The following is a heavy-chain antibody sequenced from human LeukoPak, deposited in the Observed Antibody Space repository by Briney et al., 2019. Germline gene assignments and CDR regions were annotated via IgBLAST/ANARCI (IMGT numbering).Heavy chain of an antibody. Sequence: PSETLSLTCTVSGGSISSSSYYWGWIRQPPGKGLEWIGSIYYSGSTYYNPSLKRRVTISVDTSKNQFSLQLSSVTAADTAVYYCARRPYYAILTGYSDYWGQGTLVTVSS. CDR3: ARRPYYAILTGYSDY. CDR1: GGSISSSSYY. V-gene: IGHV4-39*01. D-gene: IGHD3-9*01. CDR2: IYYSGST. J-gene: IGHJ4*02.